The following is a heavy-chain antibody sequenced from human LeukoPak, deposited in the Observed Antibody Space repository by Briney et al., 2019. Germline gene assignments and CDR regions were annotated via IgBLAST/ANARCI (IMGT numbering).Heavy chain of an antibody. Sequence: GGSLRLSCAASGFSLSSYWMSWVRQAPGKGLEWVANIKQDGSEKYYVDSVKGRFSISRDNARNSLYLEMNSLRAEDTGVYFCARMSSYCDYWGQGTLVTVSS. V-gene: IGHV3-7*01. CDR1: GFSLSSYW. D-gene: IGHD2-2*01. J-gene: IGHJ4*02. CDR3: ARMSSYCDY. CDR2: IKQDGSEK.